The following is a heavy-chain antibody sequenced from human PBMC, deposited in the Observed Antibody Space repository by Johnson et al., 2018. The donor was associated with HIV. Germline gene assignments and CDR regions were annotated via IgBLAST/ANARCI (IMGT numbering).Heavy chain of an antibody. D-gene: IGHD1-7*01. CDR3: AKAPNWNYGDAFDV. V-gene: IGHV3-30*18. CDR1: GFTFSSYG. CDR2: ISYAGSNK. Sequence: QVQLVESGGGVVQPGRSLRLSCAASGFTFSSYGMHWVRQAPGKGLEWVAVISYAGSNKYYADSVKGRFTISRDNSKNTLYLQMNSLRADDTAVYYCAKAPNWNYGDAFDVWGQGTMLTVSS. J-gene: IGHJ3*01.